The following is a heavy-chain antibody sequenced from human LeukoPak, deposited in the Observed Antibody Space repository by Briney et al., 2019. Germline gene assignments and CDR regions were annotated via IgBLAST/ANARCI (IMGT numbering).Heavy chain of an antibody. J-gene: IGHJ4*02. D-gene: IGHD3-3*01. CDR3: AGDFWSGYYFRD. CDR2: INHTGCT. CDR1: GFTFTSYS. Sequence: LRLSCAASGFTFTSYSMNWVRQAPGKGLEWIGEINHTGCTNYNPSLKSRVTISVDTSKNQFSLKLSSVTAADTAVYYCAGDFWSGYYFRDWGQGTLVTVSS. V-gene: IGHV4-34*08.